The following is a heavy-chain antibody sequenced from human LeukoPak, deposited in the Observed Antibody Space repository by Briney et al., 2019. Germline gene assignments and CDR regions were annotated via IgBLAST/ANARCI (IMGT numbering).Heavy chain of an antibody. J-gene: IGHJ3*01. V-gene: IGHV3-23*01. Sequence: GGSLRLSCAASVITFSSYAMSWVRQAPGKGLEWVSAISGSGGSTYYADSVKGRFTISRDNSKNTLYLQMNSLRAEDTAVYYCAKEGIVGDARRATDFWGQGTMVTVSS. CDR3: AKEGIVGDARRATDF. D-gene: IGHD1-26*01. CDR2: ISGSGGST. CDR1: VITFSSYA.